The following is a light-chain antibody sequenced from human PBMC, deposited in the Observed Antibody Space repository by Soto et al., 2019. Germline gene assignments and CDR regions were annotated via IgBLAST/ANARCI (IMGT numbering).Light chain of an antibody. CDR1: NIGAKG. CDR3: QVWHSTSVRV. CDR2: DDR. Sequence: SYELTQSPSVSVAPGQTASITCGGNNIGAKGVHWYQQKNPGQAPVLVVFDDRARPSAIPERFSGSNSGNTATLTISRVEAGDEADYYCQVWHSTSVRVFGGGTKLTVL. J-gene: IGLJ2*01. V-gene: IGLV3-21*02.